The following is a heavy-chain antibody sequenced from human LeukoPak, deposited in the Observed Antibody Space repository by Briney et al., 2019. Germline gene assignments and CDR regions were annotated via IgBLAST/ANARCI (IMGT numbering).Heavy chain of an antibody. CDR3: VRDGGYTGGWTYGAGDY. CDR1: GFTFSAYV. J-gene: IGHJ4*01. V-gene: IGHV3-30*04. Sequence: PGGSLRLSCAASGFTFSAYVMHWVRPAPGKGLGCVAVISNDGNEKYYADSVKGRFSISRDNSKNTLYLQMSSLRTEDTAVYYCVRDGGYTGGWTYGAGDYWGQGNLVTVSS. CDR2: ISNDGNEK. D-gene: IGHD2-8*02.